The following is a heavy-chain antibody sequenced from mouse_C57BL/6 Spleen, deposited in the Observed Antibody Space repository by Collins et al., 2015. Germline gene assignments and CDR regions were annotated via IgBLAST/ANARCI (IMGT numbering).Heavy chain of an antibody. CDR3: AREGYGNRGYFDV. CDR1: GYTFTDYY. J-gene: IGHJ1*03. V-gene: IGHV1-26*01. Sequence: EVQLQQSGPELVKPGASVKISCKASGYTFTDYYMNWVKQSHGKSLEWIGDINPNNGGTSYNQKFKGKATLTVDKSSSTAYMELRSLTSGDSAVYYCAREGYGNRGYFDVWGTGTTVTVSS. CDR2: INPNNGGT. D-gene: IGHD2-1*01.